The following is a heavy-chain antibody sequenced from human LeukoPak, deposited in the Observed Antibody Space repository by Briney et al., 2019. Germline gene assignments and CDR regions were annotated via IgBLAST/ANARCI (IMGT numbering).Heavy chain of an antibody. CDR1: GYTFTNYF. V-gene: IGHV1-46*01. CDR2: INPNDGST. J-gene: IGHJ4*02. D-gene: IGHD3-3*01. CDR3: ARGGLQILEWLYDLDY. Sequence: GASVKVSCKASGYTFTNYFFNWVRQAPGQGLEWMGIINPNDGSTTYAQKFQQRVTMTWDTSTATVYMELRSLSSEDTAVFYCARGGLQILEWLYDLDYWGQGTLVTVSS.